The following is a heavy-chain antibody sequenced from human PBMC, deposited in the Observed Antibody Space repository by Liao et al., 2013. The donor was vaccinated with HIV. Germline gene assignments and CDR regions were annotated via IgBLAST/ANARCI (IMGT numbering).Heavy chain of an antibody. J-gene: IGHJ3*02. CDR1: GGSINSGNYY. CDR3: ARADPPLRLGELPVI. Sequence: QVQLQESGPGLVKPSQTLSLTCTVSGGSINSGNYYWSWIRQPAGKGLEWIGYIYSTGITYYNPSLRSRVTVSADTSKNQFSLKLSSVTAADTAVYYCARADPPLRLGELPVIWGQGTMVTVSS. CDR2: IYSTGIT. D-gene: IGHD3-16*01. V-gene: IGHV4-30-4*08.